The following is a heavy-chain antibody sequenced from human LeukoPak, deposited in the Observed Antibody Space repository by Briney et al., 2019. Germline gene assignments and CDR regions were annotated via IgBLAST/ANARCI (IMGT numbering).Heavy chain of an antibody. D-gene: IGHD6-19*01. V-gene: IGHV5-51*01. CDR1: GYSFTSYW. CDR2: IYPGDSDT. J-gene: IGHJ4*02. Sequence: GESLKISCKGSGYSFTSYWIGWGRQMPGKGLEWMGIIYPGDSDTRYSPSFQGQVTISADKSISTAYLQRSSLKASDTAMYYRARHTPASGWLDYWGQGTLVTVSS. CDR3: ARHTPASGWLDY.